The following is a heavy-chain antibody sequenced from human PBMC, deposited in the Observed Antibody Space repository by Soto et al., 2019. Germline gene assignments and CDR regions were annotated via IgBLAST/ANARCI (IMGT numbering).Heavy chain of an antibody. Sequence: QVQLQESGPGLVKPSETLSLTCTVSGGSISNYYWGWIRQPPGKGLEWIGYIYYSGGTSYNPSLKSRITISVDTSKNQFSLKLISVTAADTAVYYCARDSAAGTGDYDYWGQGILVTVSS. CDR1: GGSISNYY. V-gene: IGHV4-59*01. CDR3: ARDSAAGTGDYDY. CDR2: IYYSGGT. D-gene: IGHD6-13*01. J-gene: IGHJ4*02.